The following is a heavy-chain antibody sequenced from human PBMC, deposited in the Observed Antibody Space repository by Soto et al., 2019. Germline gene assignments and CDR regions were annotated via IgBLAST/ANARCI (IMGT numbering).Heavy chain of an antibody. D-gene: IGHD2-21*02. CDR3: ARSGVTGIVIPSHWLDP. CDR1: GDSIGGVGY. CDR2: ISSSGST. Sequence: SETLSLTCTVSGDSIGGVGYWSWIRQSPGRGLEWIGCISSSGSTYYNPALNNRISLSLDTSQNQFSLKLLSVTAADTAIYYCARSGVTGIVIPSHWLDPWGQGTLVTVYS. J-gene: IGHJ5*02. V-gene: IGHV4-31*03.